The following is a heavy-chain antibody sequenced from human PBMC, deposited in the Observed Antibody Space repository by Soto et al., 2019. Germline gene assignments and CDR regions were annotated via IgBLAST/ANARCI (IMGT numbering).Heavy chain of an antibody. CDR3: ASWYKSSWSNFDF. V-gene: IGHV4-61*01. CDR2: MHSSGST. CDR1: GGSVGTANYY. D-gene: IGHD6-13*01. J-gene: IGHJ4*02. Sequence: PSETLSLTCTVPGGSVGTANYYWNWIRQSPGKGLEWIAYMHSSGSTNYNPSLRSRVTISVDTSKNQFSLKLSPVTAADTAVYYCASWYKSSWSNFDFWGKGTLVTVSS.